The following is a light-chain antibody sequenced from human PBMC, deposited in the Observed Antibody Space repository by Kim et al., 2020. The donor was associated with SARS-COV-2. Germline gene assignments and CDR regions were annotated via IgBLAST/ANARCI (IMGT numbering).Light chain of an antibody. CDR2: EVS. Sequence: GQTVTISWTGTSSDVGNYDRVSWYQQSPGTAPKVIIYEVSKRPSGVPDRFSGSKSGNTAALTISGLQAEDEADYYCCSKTSSTTYVFGTGTKVTVL. CDR3: CSKTSSTTYV. V-gene: IGLV2-18*02. J-gene: IGLJ1*01. CDR1: SSDVGNYDR.